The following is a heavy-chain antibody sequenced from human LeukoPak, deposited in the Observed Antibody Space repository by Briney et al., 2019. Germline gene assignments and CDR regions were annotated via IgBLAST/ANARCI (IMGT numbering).Heavy chain of an antibody. CDR3: AKDSTDTAMVMDY. CDR2: IWYDGSNK. Sequence: PRRSLRLSCAASGFTFSSYGMHWVRQAPGKGLEWVAVIWYDGSNKYYADSVKGRFTISRDNSKNTLYLQMNSLRAEDTAVYYCAKDSTDTAMVMDYWGQGTLVTVSS. J-gene: IGHJ4*02. D-gene: IGHD5-18*01. V-gene: IGHV3-33*06. CDR1: GFTFSSYG.